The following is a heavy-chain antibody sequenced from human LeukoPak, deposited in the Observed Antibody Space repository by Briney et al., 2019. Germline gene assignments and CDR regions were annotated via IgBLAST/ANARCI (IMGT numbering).Heavy chain of an antibody. Sequence: ASVKVSCKASGYTFTSYYMHWVRQAPGQGLEWMGIINPSGGSTSYAQKFQGRVTMTRDTSISTAYMELSRLRPDDTAVYYCASPNTNSGYSYGYLYWGQGTLVTVSS. V-gene: IGHV1-46*01. CDR1: GYTFTSYY. J-gene: IGHJ4*02. CDR2: INPSGGST. CDR3: ASPNTNSGYSYGYLY. D-gene: IGHD5-18*01.